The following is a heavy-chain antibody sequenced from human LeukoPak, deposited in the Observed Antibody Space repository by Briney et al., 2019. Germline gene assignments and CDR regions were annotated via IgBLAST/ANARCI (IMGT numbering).Heavy chain of an antibody. V-gene: IGHV1-2*02. CDR1: GYPFTGYY. CDR2: INPNSGDT. Sequence: ASVKVSCKASGYPFTGYYLHWVRQAPGQGLEWMGWINPNSGDTNFAQKFQGRVTMTRDTSITTAYMDLSRLRSDDTAVYYCARAYGSGSFFGDWGQGTLATVSS. J-gene: IGHJ4*02. D-gene: IGHD3-10*01. CDR3: ARAYGSGSFFGD.